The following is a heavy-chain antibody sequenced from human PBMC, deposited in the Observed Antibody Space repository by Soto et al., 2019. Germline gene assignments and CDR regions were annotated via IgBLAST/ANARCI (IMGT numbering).Heavy chain of an antibody. CDR3: ARLTLTYGGFDY. D-gene: IGHD4-17*01. V-gene: IGHV3-48*03. J-gene: IGHJ4*02. Sequence: PGGSLRLSCAASGFTFSSYEMNWVRQAPGKGLEWVSYISSSGSTIYYADSVKGRFTISRDNAKNSLYLQMNSLRAEDTAVYYCARLTLTYGGFDYWGQGTLVTVS. CDR2: ISSSGSTI. CDR1: GFTFSSYE.